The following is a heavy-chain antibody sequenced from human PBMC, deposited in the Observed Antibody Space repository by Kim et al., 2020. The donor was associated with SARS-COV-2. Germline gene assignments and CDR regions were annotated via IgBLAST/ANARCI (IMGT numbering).Heavy chain of an antibody. V-gene: IGHV4-34*01. J-gene: IGHJ4*02. D-gene: IGHD4-4*01. CDR2: INHGGLT. Sequence: SETLSLTCAVYGGSFRGYYWSWIRQPPKKGLEWIGEINHGGLTNDSPSLKSRVTMSVDTSKDQFSLRLSSVTAADTAVYYCARNSKGFDYWGQGILVTVSS. CDR1: GGSFRGYY. CDR3: ARNSKGFDY.